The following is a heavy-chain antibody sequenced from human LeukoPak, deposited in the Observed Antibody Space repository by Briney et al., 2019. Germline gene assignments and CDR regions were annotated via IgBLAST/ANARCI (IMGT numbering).Heavy chain of an antibody. CDR2: VSGSGGST. CDR1: GFTFSSYA. J-gene: IGHJ4*02. D-gene: IGHD6-19*01. V-gene: IGHV3-23*01. CDR3: AKIPVSYSSGWSNFDY. Sequence: GGSLRVSCAASGFTFSSYAMTWVRQAPGNGLEWVSSVSGSGGSTYYADSVKGRFTISRDNSKNTLYLQMNSLRAEDTAVYYCAKIPVSYSSGWSNFDYWGRGTLVTVSS.